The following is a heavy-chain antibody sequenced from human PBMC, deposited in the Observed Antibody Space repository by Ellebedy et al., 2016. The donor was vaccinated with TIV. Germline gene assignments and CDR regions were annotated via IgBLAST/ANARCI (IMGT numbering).Heavy chain of an antibody. J-gene: IGHJ4*02. CDR3: ARASAGLDY. CDR2: ISGSGDST. V-gene: IGHV3-23*01. CDR1: GLTFSSYA. Sequence: GESLKISCAASGLTFSSYAMGWVRQAPGKGLEWVSAISGSGDSTYYADSVKGRFTISRDNSKNMLYLQMNSLRAEDTALYYCARASAGLDYWGQGTLVTVSS. D-gene: IGHD6-13*01.